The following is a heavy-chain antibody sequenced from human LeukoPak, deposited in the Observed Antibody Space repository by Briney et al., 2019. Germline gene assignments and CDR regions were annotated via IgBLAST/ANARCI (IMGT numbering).Heavy chain of an antibody. CDR1: GFTVSSNY. Sequence: GGSLRLSCAASGFTVSSNYMSWVRQAPGKGLEWVSVIYSGGSTYYADSVKGRFTISRDNSKNTLYLQMNSLRAEDAAVYYCARGGLAYDILTGYQPFDYWGQGTLVTVSS. V-gene: IGHV3-53*01. CDR2: IYSGGST. CDR3: ARGGLAYDILTGYQPFDY. D-gene: IGHD3-9*01. J-gene: IGHJ4*02.